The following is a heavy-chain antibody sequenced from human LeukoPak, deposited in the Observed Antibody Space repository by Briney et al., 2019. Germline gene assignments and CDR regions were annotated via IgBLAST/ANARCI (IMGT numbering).Heavy chain of an antibody. CDR1: GGSISSYY. Sequence: KSSETLSLTCTVSGGSISSYYWSWIRQPPGKGLEWIGYIYYSESTNYNPSLKSRVTISVDTSKNQFSLRLSSVTAADTAVYYCARPRQLRSSSGWYYWGQGTLVTVSS. CDR3: ARPRQLRSSSGWYY. CDR2: IYYSEST. V-gene: IGHV4-59*08. J-gene: IGHJ4*02. D-gene: IGHD6-19*01.